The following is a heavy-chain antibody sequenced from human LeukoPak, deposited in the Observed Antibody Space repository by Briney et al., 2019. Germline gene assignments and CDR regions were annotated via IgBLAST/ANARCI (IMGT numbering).Heavy chain of an antibody. D-gene: IGHD1-26*01. Sequence: PSETLSRTCTVSGGSVSSGSYYWSWIRQPPGKGLEWIGYIYYSGSTNYNPSLKSRVTISVDTSKNQFSLKLSSVTAADTAVYYCARGGLELPDYWGQGTLVTVSS. CDR1: GGSVSSGSYY. J-gene: IGHJ4*02. CDR3: ARGGLELPDY. CDR2: IYYSGST. V-gene: IGHV4-61*01.